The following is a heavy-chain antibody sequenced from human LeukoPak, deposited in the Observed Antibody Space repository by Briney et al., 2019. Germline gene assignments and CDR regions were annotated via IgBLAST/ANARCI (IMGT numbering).Heavy chain of an antibody. J-gene: IGHJ4*02. V-gene: IGHV1-8*01. Sequence: ASVTVSCKASGYTFISYDINWVRQAPGQGLEWMGWMSPNSGNTGYAQKFQGRITMTKSTSVSTPYMELSDLESEDTAVYYCARTPPDYGIDYWGQGTLVTVSS. CDR1: GYTFISYD. CDR2: MSPNSGNT. D-gene: IGHD4-17*01. CDR3: ARTPPDYGIDY.